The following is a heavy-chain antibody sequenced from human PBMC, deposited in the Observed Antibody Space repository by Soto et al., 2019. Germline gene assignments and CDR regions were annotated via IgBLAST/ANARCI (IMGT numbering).Heavy chain of an antibody. D-gene: IGHD6-19*01. CDR3: ARSRRGAYSSGWYSLSGYYNYGIDV. CDR2: IYPGDSDT. CDR1: GYSFTSYC. V-gene: IGHV5-51*01. J-gene: IGHJ6*02. Sequence: PGEALNISCKGSGYSFTSYCIGWVRQMPGKGLEWMGIIYPGDSDTRYSPSLQGQVTISADTSISTAYLQWTSLKASDTAMYYCARSRRGAYSSGWYSLSGYYNYGIDVWGQGTKVTVLL.